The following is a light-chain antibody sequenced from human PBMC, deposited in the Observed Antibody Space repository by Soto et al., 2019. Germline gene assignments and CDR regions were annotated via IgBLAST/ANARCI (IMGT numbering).Light chain of an antibody. J-gene: IGKJ1*01. CDR2: DAS. Sequence: EIVMTQSPATLSVSPGERATLSCRASHSVRSDLAWYQQKPGQSPRLLIFDASTRATGIPARFSGSGSGTDFTLTISRLEPEDFAVYFCQQYDNLSWTFGQGTKVDIK. CDR1: HSVRSD. V-gene: IGKV3-15*01. CDR3: QQYDNLSWT.